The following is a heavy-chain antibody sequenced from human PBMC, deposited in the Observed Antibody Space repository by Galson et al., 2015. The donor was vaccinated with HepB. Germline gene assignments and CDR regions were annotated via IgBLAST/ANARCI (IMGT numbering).Heavy chain of an antibody. V-gene: IGHV3-11*01. D-gene: IGHD2-2*02. CDR2: ISSSGSTI. CDR3: ALPAVGYCSSTSCYKTGGMDV. Sequence: SLRLSCPASGFTFSDYYMSWIRPAPGKGLEWVSYISSSGSTIYYADSVKGRFTISRDNAKNSLYLQMNSLRAEDTAVYYCALPAVGYCSSTSCYKTGGMDVWGKGTTVTVSS. CDR1: GFTFSDYY. J-gene: IGHJ6*04.